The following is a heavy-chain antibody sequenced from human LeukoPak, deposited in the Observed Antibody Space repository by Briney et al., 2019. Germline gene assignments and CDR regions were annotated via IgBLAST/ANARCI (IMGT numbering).Heavy chain of an antibody. J-gene: IGHJ4*02. V-gene: IGHV3-48*03. CDR2: ISSSGSTI. CDR3: ARFYYDSSGYPIVDY. CDR1: GFTFSSYE. D-gene: IGHD3-22*01. Sequence: GGSLRLSCAASGFTFSSYEMNWVRQAPGKGLEWVSYISSSGSTIYYADSVKGRFSISRDNAKNSLYLQMNSLRADDTAVYYCARFYYDSSGYPIVDYWGQGTLVTVSS.